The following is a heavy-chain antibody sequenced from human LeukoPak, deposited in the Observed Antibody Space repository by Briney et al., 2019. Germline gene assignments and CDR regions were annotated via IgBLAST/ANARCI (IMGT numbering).Heavy chain of an antibody. D-gene: IGHD3-10*01. CDR3: AKETGDY. V-gene: IGHV3-11*01. J-gene: IGHJ4*02. Sequence: GGSLRLSCAASGFTFSDHYMSWIRQAPGKGLECVSYISSGGSTTYYTDSVKGRFTISRDNGKNALYLQMNSLRAEDTAVYYCAKETGDYWGQGTLVTVSS. CDR1: GFTFSDHY. CDR2: ISSGGSTT.